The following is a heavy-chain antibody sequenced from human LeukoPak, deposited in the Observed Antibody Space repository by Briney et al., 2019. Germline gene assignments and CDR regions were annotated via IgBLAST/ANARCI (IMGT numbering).Heavy chain of an antibody. Sequence: SETLSLTRAVYGGSFSGYYWSWVRQPPGKGLEWIGEINHSGSTNYNPSLKSRVTISVDASKNQFSLKLSSVTAADMAVYYCARGPVLTGYPADVWGKGTTVTVSS. J-gene: IGHJ6*04. D-gene: IGHD3-9*01. CDR2: INHSGST. CDR3: ARGPVLTGYPADV. CDR1: GGSFSGYY. V-gene: IGHV4-34*01.